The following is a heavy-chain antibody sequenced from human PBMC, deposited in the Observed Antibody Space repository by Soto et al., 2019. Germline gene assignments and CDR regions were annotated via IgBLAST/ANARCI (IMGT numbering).Heavy chain of an antibody. V-gene: IGHV4-61*01. CDR3: ARGHWSSSWYNYYYYYGMDV. CDR1: GGSVSSGSYY. D-gene: IGHD6-13*01. J-gene: IGHJ6*02. Sequence: SETLSLTCTVSGGSVSSGSYYWSWIRQPPGKGLEWIGYIYYSGSTNYNPSLKSRVTISVHTSKNQFSLKLSSVTAADTAVYYCARGHWSSSWYNYYYYYGMDVWGHGTTVIVSS. CDR2: IYYSGST.